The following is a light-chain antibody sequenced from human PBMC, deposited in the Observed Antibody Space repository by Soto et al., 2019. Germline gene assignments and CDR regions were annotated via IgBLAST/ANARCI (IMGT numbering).Light chain of an antibody. J-gene: IGKJ1*01. CDR1: QSVSSK. CDR2: GAS. Sequence: EIVMTQSPATLSVSPGERATLSCRASQSVSSKLAWYQQKPGQAPRLLIYGASTRATDIPARFSGSGSGTEFTLTISSLQSEDFAVYYCQQYNNWPQTFGQGTKVEIK. CDR3: QQYNNWPQT. V-gene: IGKV3-15*01.